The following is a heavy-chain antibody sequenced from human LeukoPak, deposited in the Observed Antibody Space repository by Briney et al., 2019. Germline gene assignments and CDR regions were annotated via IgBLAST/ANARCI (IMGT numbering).Heavy chain of an antibody. J-gene: IGHJ4*02. CDR3: ARRGYSDSSGYDY. CDR1: GFTFSIYS. CDR2: ISGDSTDI. V-gene: IGHV3-21*01. Sequence: GGSLRLSCAASGFTFSIYSMNWVRQSPGKGLEWVSSISGDSTDIYYADSLMGRSTISRDNAKNSLYLQINSLRAEDTAIYYCARRGYSDSSGYDYWGQGTLVTVSS. D-gene: IGHD3-22*01.